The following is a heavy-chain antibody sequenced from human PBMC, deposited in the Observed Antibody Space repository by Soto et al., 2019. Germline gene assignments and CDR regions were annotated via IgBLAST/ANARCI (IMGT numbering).Heavy chain of an antibody. J-gene: IGHJ4*02. CDR1: GFSFGSHA. D-gene: IGHD3-10*01. CDR3: AKDRGETWTEYYFDY. Sequence: QVQLVESGGGVVQPGGSLRLSCSASGFSFGSHAMHWVRQTPGKGLEWVAVVIFDGSNKYYADSVKGRFTISRDNSKSMLFLQMNSLRPEDTALYYCAKDRGETWTEYYFDYWGPGTLVTVSS. CDR2: VIFDGSNK. V-gene: IGHV3-30*18.